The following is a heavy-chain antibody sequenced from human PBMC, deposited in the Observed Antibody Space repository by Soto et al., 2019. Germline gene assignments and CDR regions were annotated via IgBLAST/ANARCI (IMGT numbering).Heavy chain of an antibody. J-gene: IGHJ3*02. CDR2: IYYSGST. V-gene: IGHV4-31*03. CDR1: GGSISSGGYY. Sequence: QVQLQESGPGLVKPSQTLSLTCTVSGGSISSGGYYWSWIRQHPGKGLEWIGYIYYSGSTYYNPSLKSRVTISVDTSKDQFSLKLSSVTAADTAVYYCARGGRDCGDCSGMAFDIWGQGTMVTVSS. D-gene: IGHD2-21*02. CDR3: ARGGRDCGDCSGMAFDI.